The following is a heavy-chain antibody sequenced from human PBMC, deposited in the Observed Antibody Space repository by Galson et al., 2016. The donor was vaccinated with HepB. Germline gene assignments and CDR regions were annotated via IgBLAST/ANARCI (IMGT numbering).Heavy chain of an antibody. D-gene: IGHD1-14*01. V-gene: IGHV6-1*01. CDR3: ARQEAPNRYYGMDV. CDR1: GDSVSSNSAA. CDR2: TYYRSKWYN. J-gene: IGHJ6*02. Sequence: CAISGDSVSSNSAAWNWIRQSPSRGLEWLGRTYYRSKWYNDYAVSVKSRITINPDTSKNQLSLQLNSVTPEDTAVYYCARQEAPNRYYGMDVWGQGTTVTVSS.